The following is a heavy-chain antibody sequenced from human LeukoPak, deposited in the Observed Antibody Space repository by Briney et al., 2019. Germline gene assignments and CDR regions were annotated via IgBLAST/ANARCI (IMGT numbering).Heavy chain of an antibody. D-gene: IGHD2-15*01. CDR3: ARHFKDLYSYYGMDV. V-gene: IGHV4-59*08. Sequence: SETLSLTCTVSGYSISSGYYWGWIRQPPGKGLEWIGYIYYSGSTNYNPSLRSRVTISVDTSKNQFSLKLSSVTAADTAVYYCARHFKDLYSYYGMDVWGQGTTVTVSS. CDR1: GYSISSGYY. J-gene: IGHJ6*02. CDR2: IYYSGST.